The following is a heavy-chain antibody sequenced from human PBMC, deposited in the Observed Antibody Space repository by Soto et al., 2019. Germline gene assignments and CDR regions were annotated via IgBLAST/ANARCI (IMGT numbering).Heavy chain of an antibody. V-gene: IGHV1-2*04. CDR3: AKGKFYDSTGYYLDY. Sequence: ASVKVSCKASGYSFTDSYMHWVRQAPGQGLEWMGWINPNSGGTNYAQNFQGWVTMTRDTSISTAYMELSRLRSDDTAIYYCAKGKFYDSTGYYLDYSGQGTLVTVSS. D-gene: IGHD3-22*01. CDR1: GYSFTDSY. J-gene: IGHJ4*02. CDR2: INPNSGGT.